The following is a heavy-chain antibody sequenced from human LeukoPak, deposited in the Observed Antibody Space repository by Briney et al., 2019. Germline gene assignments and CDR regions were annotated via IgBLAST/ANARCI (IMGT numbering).Heavy chain of an antibody. CDR1: GFNVSSNY. J-gene: IGHJ6*03. CDR2: LYSGGSA. Sequence: GGSLRLSCAASGFNVSSNYMSWVRQAPGKGLEWVSLLYSGGSAFHADSVKGRFTISRDNSKNTLYLQLNSLRAEGTAVYYCARAGGGYRYGYYYHFYMDVWGKGTTVTVSS. D-gene: IGHD5-18*01. CDR3: ARAGGGYRYGYYYHFYMDV. V-gene: IGHV3-53*01.